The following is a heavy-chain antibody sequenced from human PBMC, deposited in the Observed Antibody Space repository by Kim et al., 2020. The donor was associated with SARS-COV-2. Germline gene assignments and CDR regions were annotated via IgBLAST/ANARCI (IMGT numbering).Heavy chain of an antibody. CDR1: PGSITSYY. Sequence: SETLSLTCAVSPGSITSYYWSWIRQPPGKGLEWIGYIYHSGITSYNPSLKSRVTMSLDTSMNQFSLSLNSVTTADTAVYSCARVPGVPAYYSWFDPWGQGTLVTVAS. J-gene: IGHJ5*02. V-gene: IGHV4-59*13. CDR2: IYHSGIT. D-gene: IGHD2-15*01. CDR3: ARVPGVPAYYSWFDP.